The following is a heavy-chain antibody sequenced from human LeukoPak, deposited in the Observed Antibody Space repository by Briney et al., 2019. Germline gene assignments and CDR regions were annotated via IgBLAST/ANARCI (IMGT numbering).Heavy chain of an antibody. CDR1: GFTFSSYE. CDR3: ARARERLVIVD. V-gene: IGHV3-48*03. CDR2: ISSSGNTI. Sequence: GGSLRLSRAACGFTFSSYEMRWVRQAPGKGVEGVSYISSSGNTIYYADSVKGRFTISRDNANNSLYLQMNSLRAEDTAVYYCARARERLVIVDWGQGTLVTVSS. D-gene: IGHD3-9*01. J-gene: IGHJ4*02.